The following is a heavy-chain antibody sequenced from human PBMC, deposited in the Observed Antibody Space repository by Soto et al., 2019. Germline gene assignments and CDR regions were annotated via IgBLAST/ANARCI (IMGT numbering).Heavy chain of an antibody. J-gene: IGHJ4*02. V-gene: IGHV3-11*04. D-gene: IGHD1-1*01. Sequence: QVQLVESGGDLVKPGGSLRLSCAASGFTFSDYYMSWIRQTPGKGLEWVSYITQSGHATEYADSVRGRFTISRDNNKNSLSLQMNSLRVEDTGVYYCARAIRVYGTYGGYLGQGTLVTVSS. CDR1: GFTFSDYY. CDR2: ITQSGHAT. CDR3: ARAIRVYGTYGGY.